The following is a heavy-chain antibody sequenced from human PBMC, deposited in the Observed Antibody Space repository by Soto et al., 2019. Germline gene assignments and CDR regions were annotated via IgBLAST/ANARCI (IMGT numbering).Heavy chain of an antibody. CDR3: ARHVSMHRFGVVSPPTYYYYYYYMDV. Sequence: SVKVSCKASGGTFSSYAISWVRQAPGQGLEWMGGIIPIFGTANYAQKLQGRVTITADESTSTAYMELSSVTAADTAVYYCARHVSMHRFGVVSPPTYYYYYYYMDVWGKGTTVTVSS. CDR1: GGTFSSYA. CDR2: IIPIFGTA. D-gene: IGHD3-3*01. J-gene: IGHJ6*03. V-gene: IGHV1-69*13.